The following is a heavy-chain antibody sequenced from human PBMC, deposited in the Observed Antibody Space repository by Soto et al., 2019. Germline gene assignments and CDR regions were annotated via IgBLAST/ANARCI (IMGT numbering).Heavy chain of an antibody. V-gene: IGHV3-23*01. CDR2: ISGSGGST. CDR1: GFTFSSYA. Sequence: PGGSLRLSCAASGFTFSSYAMSWVRRAPGKGLEWVSAISGSGGSTYYADSVKGRFTISRDNSKNTLYLQMNSLRAEDTAVYYCAKAGYCSSTSCYGYYYYGMDVWGQGTTVTVSS. D-gene: IGHD2-2*01. CDR3: AKAGYCSSTSCYGYYYYGMDV. J-gene: IGHJ6*02.